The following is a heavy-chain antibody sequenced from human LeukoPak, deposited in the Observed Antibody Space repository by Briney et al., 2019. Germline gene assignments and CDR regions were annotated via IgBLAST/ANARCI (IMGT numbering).Heavy chain of an antibody. Sequence: GGSLRLSCAASGFTFSSYEMNWVRQAPGKGLEWVSYISSSGSTIYYADSVKGRFTISRDNAKNSLYLQMNSLRAEDTAVYYCAKTFRGRYCSSTSCYYYYYYMDVWGKGTTVTISS. CDR3: AKTFRGRYCSSTSCYYYYYYMDV. D-gene: IGHD2-2*01. J-gene: IGHJ6*03. CDR1: GFTFSSYE. CDR2: ISSSGSTI. V-gene: IGHV3-48*03.